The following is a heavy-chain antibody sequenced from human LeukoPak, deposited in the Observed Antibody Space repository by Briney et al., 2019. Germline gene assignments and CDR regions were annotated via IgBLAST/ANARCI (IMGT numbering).Heavy chain of an antibody. V-gene: IGHV4-31*03. CDR2: IYYSGST. Sequence: PSQTLSLTCTVSGGSISSGGYYWSWIRQHPGKGLEWIGYIYYSGSTYYNPSLKSRVTISVDTSKNQFSLKLSSETAADTAVYYCARDRLVRGVTPTLFYYYGMDVWGQGTTVTVSS. D-gene: IGHD3-10*01. CDR3: ARDRLVRGVTPTLFYYYGMDV. CDR1: GGSISSGGYY. J-gene: IGHJ6*02.